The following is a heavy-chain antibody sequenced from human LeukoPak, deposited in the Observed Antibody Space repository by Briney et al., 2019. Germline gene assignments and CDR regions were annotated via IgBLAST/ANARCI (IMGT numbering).Heavy chain of an antibody. CDR1: GFTFSDYY. J-gene: IGHJ6*03. CDR3: ARDWGYYGSGSYAYYYYMDV. V-gene: IGHV3-11*04. CDR2: ISSSGSTI. Sequence: GGSLRLSCAATGFTFSDYYMSWIRQAPGKGLEWVSYISSSGSTIYYADSVKGRFTISRDNAKNSLYLQMNSLRAEDTAVYYCARDWGYYGSGSYAYYYYMDVWGKGTTVTVS. D-gene: IGHD3-10*01.